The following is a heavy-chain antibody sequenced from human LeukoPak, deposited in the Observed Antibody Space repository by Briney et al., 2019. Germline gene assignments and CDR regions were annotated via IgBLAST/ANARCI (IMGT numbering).Heavy chain of an antibody. D-gene: IGHD6-6*01. CDR2: ISSSGGTT. CDR1: GFTFSSYA. Sequence: GGSLRLSCAASGFTFSSYAVSWVRQAPGKGLEWVSAISSSGGTTYYADSVRGRFTISRDNSKNTLYLQMNSLRAEDTAVYYCAKDREVAARAGAFDIWGQGTMVTVSA. V-gene: IGHV3-23*01. CDR3: AKDREVAARAGAFDI. J-gene: IGHJ3*02.